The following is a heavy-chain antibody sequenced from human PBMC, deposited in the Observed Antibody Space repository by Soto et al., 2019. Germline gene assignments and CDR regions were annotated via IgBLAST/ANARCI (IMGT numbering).Heavy chain of an antibody. Sequence: TLGKHRTSLTPTCTFSRFSLSTSVVGVGWIRQPPGKPLEGLVHIYWTEDQRHSPSLKSRLTIPKDTSKNQVVLTMTNMDPVDTATSSCVHRQYFVSSGLLPPFHYWGRGTIVTVPP. CDR3: VHRQYFVSSGLLPPFHY. CDR1: RFSLSTSVVG. CDR2: IYWTEDQ. V-gene: IGHV2-5*01. J-gene: IGHJ4*02. D-gene: IGHD3-22*01.